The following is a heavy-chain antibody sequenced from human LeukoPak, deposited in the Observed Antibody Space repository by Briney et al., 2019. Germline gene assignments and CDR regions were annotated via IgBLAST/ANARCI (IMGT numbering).Heavy chain of an antibody. D-gene: IGHD6-19*01. Sequence: GESLKISCKASGYSFTSYWIAWVRQMPGKGLDYMGIIYPGNSDTRYSPSFQGHVTMSADKSITTAYLQWSSLKASDTAMYYCARRGPSSGRDNWFDPWGQGTLVTVSS. CDR3: ARRGPSSGRDNWFDP. V-gene: IGHV5-51*01. J-gene: IGHJ5*02. CDR1: GYSFTSYW. CDR2: IYPGNSDT.